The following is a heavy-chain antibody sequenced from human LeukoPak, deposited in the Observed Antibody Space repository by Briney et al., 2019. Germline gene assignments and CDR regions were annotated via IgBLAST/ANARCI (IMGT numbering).Heavy chain of an antibody. D-gene: IGHD2-8*02. CDR3: ATGGGYYYYYYLDV. Sequence: GGSLRLSCVASGFIVSDNSMSWVRQAPGKGLEWVSFIYSDNTHYSDSVKGRFTISRDNSKNTLYLQMGSLRAEDTAVYYCATGGGYYYYYYLDVWGKGTTVTVSS. J-gene: IGHJ6*03. CDR1: GFIVSDNS. V-gene: IGHV3-53*01. CDR2: IYSDNT.